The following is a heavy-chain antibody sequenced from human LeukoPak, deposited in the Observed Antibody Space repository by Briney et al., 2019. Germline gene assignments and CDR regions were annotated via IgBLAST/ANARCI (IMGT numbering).Heavy chain of an antibody. Sequence: GGSLRLSCAASGFTFSSYWMSWVRQAPGKGLEWVANIKQDGSEKYYVDSVKGRFTISRDNAKNSLYLQMNSLRAEDTAVYYCARDRDSSSPWYFDLWGRGTLVTVSS. J-gene: IGHJ2*01. CDR1: GFTFSSYW. CDR3: ARDRDSSSPWYFDL. V-gene: IGHV3-7*01. CDR2: IKQDGSEK. D-gene: IGHD6-6*01.